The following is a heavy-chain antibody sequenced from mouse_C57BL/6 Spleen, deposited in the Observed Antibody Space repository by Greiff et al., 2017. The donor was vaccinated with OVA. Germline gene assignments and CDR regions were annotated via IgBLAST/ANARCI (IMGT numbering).Heavy chain of an antibody. CDR1: GYTFTSYW. CDR2: IHPNSGST. V-gene: IGHV1-64*01. J-gene: IGHJ3*01. Sequence: VQLQQPGAELVKPGASVKLSCKASGYTFTSYWMHWVKQRPGQGLEWIGMIHPNSGSTNYNEKFKSKATLTVDKSSSTAYMQLSSLTSEDSAVYYCARGDYYGSSYDLAYWGQGTLVTVSA. CDR3: ARGDYYGSSYDLAY. D-gene: IGHD1-1*01.